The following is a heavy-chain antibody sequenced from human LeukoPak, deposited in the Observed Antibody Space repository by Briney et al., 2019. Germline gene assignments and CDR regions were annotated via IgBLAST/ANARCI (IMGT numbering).Heavy chain of an antibody. V-gene: IGHV4-38-2*01. CDR2: LYHPDST. J-gene: IGHJ6*03. CDR3: ASPKRDYYYYMDV. CDR1: GYPINNAYY. Sequence: PSETLSLTCGVSGYPINNAYYWVWIRQPPGKGLEWIGSLYHPDSTYYNPSLKSRVTMSVDTSRNQFSLRLSFVTAADTAVYYCASPKRDYYYYMDVWGKGTTVTVSS.